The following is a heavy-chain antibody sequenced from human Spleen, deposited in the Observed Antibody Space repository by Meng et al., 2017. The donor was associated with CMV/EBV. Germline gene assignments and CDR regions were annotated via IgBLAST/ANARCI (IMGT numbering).Heavy chain of an antibody. D-gene: IGHD3-10*01. CDR2: IYCNDGST. V-gene: IGHV1-46*01. J-gene: IGHJ4*02. CDR3: ARSHRFGEQLYDF. Sequence: ASVKVSCKASGYTFTSYYMHWVRQAPGQGLEWMGIIYCNDGSTYYSEKFQGRVTITRDTSTRTVYMHLTSLGSEDTAVYYCARSHRFGEQLYDFWGQGSLVTVSS. CDR1: GYTFTSYY.